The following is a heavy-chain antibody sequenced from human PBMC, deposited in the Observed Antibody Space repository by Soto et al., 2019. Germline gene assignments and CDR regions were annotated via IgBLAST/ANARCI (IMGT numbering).Heavy chain of an antibody. CDR1: GFTFSNAW. V-gene: IGHV3-15*01. Sequence: GGSLRLSCAASGFTFSNAWMSWVRQAPGKGLEWVGRIKSKTDGGTTDYAAPVKGRFTISRDDSKNTLYLQMNSLKTEDTAVYYCTTARRGYSGYDWALGVEYWGQGTLVTVSS. J-gene: IGHJ4*02. CDR2: IKSKTDGGTT. CDR3: TTARRGYSGYDWALGVEY. D-gene: IGHD5-12*01.